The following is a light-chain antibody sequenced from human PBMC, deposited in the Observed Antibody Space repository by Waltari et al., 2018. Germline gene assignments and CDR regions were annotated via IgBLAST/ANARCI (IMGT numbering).Light chain of an antibody. CDR3: QQRGTWPPIT. J-gene: IGKJ5*01. CDR2: HAS. CDR1: QSVTNY. V-gene: IGKV3-11*01. Sequence: EIVLTQSPVILSLSPGETATLSCRASQSVTNYLAWYQQRPGQAPRLLIYHASNRATGIPARFSGSGSGTDFTLTINSLEPEDFAVYYCQQRGTWPPITIGQGTRLEIK.